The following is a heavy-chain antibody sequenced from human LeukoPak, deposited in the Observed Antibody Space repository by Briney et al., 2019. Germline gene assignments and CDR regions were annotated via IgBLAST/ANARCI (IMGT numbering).Heavy chain of an antibody. CDR1: GGSISSYY. J-gene: IGHJ4*02. V-gene: IGHV4-59*01. Sequence: PSETLSLTCTVSGGSISSYYWSWIRQPPGRGLEWIGYIYYSGSTNYNPSLKSRVTISVDTSKNQFSLKLSSVTAADTAVYYCARELGASPPDYWGQGTLVTVSS. CDR2: IYYSGST. CDR3: ARELGASPPDY. D-gene: IGHD2-2*01.